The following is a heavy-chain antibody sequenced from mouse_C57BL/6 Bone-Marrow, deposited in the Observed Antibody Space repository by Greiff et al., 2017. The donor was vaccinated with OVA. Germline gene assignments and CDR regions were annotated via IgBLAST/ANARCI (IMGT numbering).Heavy chain of an antibody. D-gene: IGHD2-2*01. CDR3: ARSDGYDRAWLAY. J-gene: IGHJ3*01. V-gene: IGHV1-64*01. CDR1: GYTFTSYW. CDR2: IHPNSGST. Sequence: QVQLQQPGAELVKPGASVKLSCKASGYTFTSYWMHWVKQRPGQGLEWIGMIHPNSGSTNYNEKFKSKATLTVDKSSSTAYMQLSSLTSEDSAVYCGARSDGYDRAWLAYWGQGTLVTVSA.